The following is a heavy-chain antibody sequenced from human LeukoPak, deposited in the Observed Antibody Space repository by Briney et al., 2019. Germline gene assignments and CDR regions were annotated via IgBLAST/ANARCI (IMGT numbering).Heavy chain of an antibody. V-gene: IGHV3-11*01. CDR1: GFTFSDYY. Sequence: PGGSLRLSCAASGFTFSDYYMSWIRQAPGKGLEWISYISNSGTMICYRDSVKGRFTVSRDNAQNSLYLQMNSLRAEDTALYYCAGGVQGAGPFDYWGQGSLVTVSS. J-gene: IGHJ4*02. CDR2: ISNSGTMI. CDR3: AGGVQGAGPFDY. D-gene: IGHD3-16*01.